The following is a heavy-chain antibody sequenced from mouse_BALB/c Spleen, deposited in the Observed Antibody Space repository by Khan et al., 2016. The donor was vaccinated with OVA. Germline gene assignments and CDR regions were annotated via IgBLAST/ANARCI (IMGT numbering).Heavy chain of an antibody. V-gene: IGHV2-6-1*01. J-gene: IGHJ4*01. CDR1: GFSLTNYG. CDR2: IWSDGTT. CDR3: ARQPYFHYYVMDY. Sequence: QVQLKQSGPGLVAPSQSLSITCTISGFSLTNYGVHWFRQPPGKGLEWLVVIWSDGTTTYDSALKSRLTISKDNSKSQVFLKMDSIQTDDTSMYYCARQPYFHYYVMDYWGQGTSVTVSS. D-gene: IGHD2-10*01.